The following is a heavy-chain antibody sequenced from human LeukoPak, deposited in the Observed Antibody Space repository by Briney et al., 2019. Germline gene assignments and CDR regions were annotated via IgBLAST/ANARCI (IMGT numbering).Heavy chain of an antibody. V-gene: IGHV4-59*01. Sequence: SETLSLTCTVSGGSISSYYWSWIRQPPGKGLEWIGYIYYSGSTNYNPSLKSRVTISVDTSKNQFSLKPSSVTAADTAVYCCARVDYYDSSGLDYWGQGTLVTVSS. J-gene: IGHJ4*02. CDR2: IYYSGST. CDR3: ARVDYYDSSGLDY. CDR1: GGSISSYY. D-gene: IGHD3-22*01.